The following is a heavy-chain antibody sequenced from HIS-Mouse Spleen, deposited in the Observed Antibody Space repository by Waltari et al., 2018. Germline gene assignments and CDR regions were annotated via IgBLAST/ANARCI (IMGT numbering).Heavy chain of an antibody. J-gene: IGHJ3*02. CDR1: GGSISSSSYY. CDR2: IYYSGRT. V-gene: IGHV4-39*01. Sequence: QLQLQESGPGLVKPSETLSLTCTVSGGSISSSSYYWGWIRQPPGKGLEWIGSIYYSGRTHDTPPLKSRGTISVETSKNQFSLKLSSVTAADTAVYYCARRDLREYSGYDWKAFDIWGQGTMVTVSS. D-gene: IGHD5-12*01. CDR3: ARRDLREYSGYDWKAFDI.